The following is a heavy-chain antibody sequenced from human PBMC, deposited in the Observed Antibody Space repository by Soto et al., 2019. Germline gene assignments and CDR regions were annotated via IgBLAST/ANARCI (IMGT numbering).Heavy chain of an antibody. J-gene: IGHJ6*02. V-gene: IGHV4-4*07. Sequence: PSETLSLTCSVSGGSISSYYWSWIRQPAGKGLEWIGRIYTSGSTNYNPSLKSRVTMSVDTSKNQFSLKLSSVTAADTAVYYCARDSTPYYYYGMDVWGQGTTVTVSS. CDR2: IYTSGST. CDR3: ARDSTPYYYYGMDV. CDR1: GGSISSYY.